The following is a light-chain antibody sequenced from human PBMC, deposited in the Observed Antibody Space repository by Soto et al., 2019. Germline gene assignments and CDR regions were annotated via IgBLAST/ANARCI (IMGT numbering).Light chain of an antibody. CDR3: SSYAGGNNWV. Sequence: QSALTQPPSASGSPGQSVTISYTGTSSDVGTHNYVSWYQQNPGKAPKLMLYEVNKRPSGVPDRFSGSKSGNTASLTVSGLQAEDEANYYCSSYAGGNNWVFGGGTKVTVL. CDR1: SSDVGTHNY. V-gene: IGLV2-8*01. CDR2: EVN. J-gene: IGLJ3*02.